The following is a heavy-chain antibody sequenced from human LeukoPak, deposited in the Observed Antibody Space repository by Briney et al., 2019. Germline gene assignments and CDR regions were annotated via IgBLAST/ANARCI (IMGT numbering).Heavy chain of an antibody. CDR1: GDSISSGDYY. Sequence: SETLSLTCTVSGDSISSGDYYWSWIRQPAGKGLEWIGRISSSGSTNYNPSLKSRVTIPVDTSKNQFSLKLSSVTAADTAVYFCARGPYSYDSSGAFDIWGQGTMVTVSS. CDR3: ARGPYSYDSSGAFDI. D-gene: IGHD3-22*01. V-gene: IGHV4-61*02. CDR2: ISSSGST. J-gene: IGHJ3*02.